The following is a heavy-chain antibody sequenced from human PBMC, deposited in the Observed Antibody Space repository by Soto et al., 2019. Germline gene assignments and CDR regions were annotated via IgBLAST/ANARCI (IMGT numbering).Heavy chain of an antibody. CDR1: GFTFSSYA. V-gene: IGHV3-23*01. Sequence: GGSLRLSCAASGFTFSSYAMSWVRQAPGKGLEWVSAISGSGGSTYYADSVKGRFTISRDNSKNTLYLQMNSLRAEDTAVYYCAKVPTWTDAGVQWLHSNYFDYWGQGTLVTVSS. CDR2: ISGSGGST. CDR3: AKVPTWTDAGVQWLHSNYFDY. J-gene: IGHJ4*02. D-gene: IGHD6-19*01.